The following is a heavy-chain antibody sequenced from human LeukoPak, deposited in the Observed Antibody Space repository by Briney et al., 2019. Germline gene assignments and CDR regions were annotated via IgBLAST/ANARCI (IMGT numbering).Heavy chain of an antibody. D-gene: IGHD3-3*01. CDR3: ASLTRESAPRGNGAFWSGYSDY. Sequence: SETLSLTCTISGVSISSYYWGWIRQPPGKGLEWIAYIYYSGRTNYNPSLRSRVIISIDTSKDQFSLKLSSVTAADTAVYYCASLTRESAPRGNGAFWSGYSDYWGQGTLVTVSS. CDR1: GVSISSYY. J-gene: IGHJ4*02. CDR2: IYYSGRT. V-gene: IGHV4-59*01.